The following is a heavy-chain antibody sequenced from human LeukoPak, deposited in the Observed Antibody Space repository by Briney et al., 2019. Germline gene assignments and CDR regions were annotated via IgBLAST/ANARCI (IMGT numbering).Heavy chain of an antibody. CDR3: ANDFDH. V-gene: IGHV3-23*01. J-gene: IGHJ4*02. CDR2: ISGSDDNT. Sequence: GGSLRLSCAASGFTFNNYAMSWVRQAPGKSLEWVSTISGSDDNTYYADSVKGRFTISRDISKNTLYLQMNSLRADDTALYYCANDFDHWGQGTLVTVSS. CDR1: GFTFNNYA.